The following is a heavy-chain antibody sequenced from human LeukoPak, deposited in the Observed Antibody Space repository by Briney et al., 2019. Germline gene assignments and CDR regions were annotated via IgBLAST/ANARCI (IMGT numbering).Heavy chain of an antibody. CDR3: ATNTMFRGIHAFDI. Sequence: GESLKISCKGSGYSFTSYWIGWVRQMPGKGLEWMGIIYPGDSDTRYSPSFQGQVTISADKSISTAYMQWSSLKASDSAMYYCATNTMFRGIHAFDIWGQGTMVTVSS. CDR1: GYSFTSYW. V-gene: IGHV5-51*01. D-gene: IGHD3-10*01. CDR2: IYPGDSDT. J-gene: IGHJ3*02.